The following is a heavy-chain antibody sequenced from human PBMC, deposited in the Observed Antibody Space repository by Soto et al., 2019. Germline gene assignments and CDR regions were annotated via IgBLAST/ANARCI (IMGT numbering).Heavy chain of an antibody. D-gene: IGHD3-10*01. Sequence: PSDTLSLTCAVSGVSINSNYFWGWIRQPPGRGLEWFGSIYYGGNTYYNPSLKSRVTISADLSKNQYSLKLRSVTAADTAVYYCARRGSNYYGSGNYYKGTVDYWGQGTLVTVSS. CDR3: ARRGSNYYGSGNYYKGTVDY. J-gene: IGHJ4*02. V-gene: IGHV4-39*01. CDR2: IYYGGNT. CDR1: GVSINSNYF.